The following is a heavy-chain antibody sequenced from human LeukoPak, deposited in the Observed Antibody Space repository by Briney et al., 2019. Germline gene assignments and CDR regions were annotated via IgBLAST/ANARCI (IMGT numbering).Heavy chain of an antibody. CDR2: ISYDGSNK. V-gene: IGHV3-30-3*01. Sequence: PGGSLRLSCAASGFTFSSYAMHWVRQAPGNGLEWVAVISYDGSNKYYAYSGKGRFTISRANSKNTLYLQMNRLRAEDTAVYYCARDNGPRNYYGSGSYYNWFDPWGQGTLVTVSS. D-gene: IGHD3-10*01. J-gene: IGHJ5*02. CDR3: ARDNGPRNYYGSGSYYNWFDP. CDR1: GFTFSSYA.